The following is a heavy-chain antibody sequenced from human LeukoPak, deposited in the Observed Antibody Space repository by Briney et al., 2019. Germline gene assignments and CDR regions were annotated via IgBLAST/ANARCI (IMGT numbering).Heavy chain of an antibody. Sequence: SETLSLTCTASGDSITTYYWSWIRQPPGKGLEYIGHINYSGSTNYNPSLRRRVTISEYTSKNQCSVKLTSVTGADTAVYYCASGDWNGNRPFDHWGQGSLVTVSS. D-gene: IGHD1-1*01. CDR1: GDSITTYY. CDR3: ASGDWNGNRPFDH. CDR2: INYSGST. J-gene: IGHJ4*02. V-gene: IGHV4-59*08.